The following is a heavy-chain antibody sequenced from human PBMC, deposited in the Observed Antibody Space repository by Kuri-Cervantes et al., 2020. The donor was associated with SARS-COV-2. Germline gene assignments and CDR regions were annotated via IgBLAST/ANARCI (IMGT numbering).Heavy chain of an antibody. Sequence: GESLRLSCAASGFTFSSYSMSWVRQAPGKGLEWVSGISGRGGSTYYADSVKGRFTISRDNSKNTLFLQMSSLRAEDTAVYYCAKDPRSSGWYDYWGQGTPVTVSS. CDR1: GFTFSSYS. CDR3: AKDPRSSGWYDY. CDR2: ISGRGGST. D-gene: IGHD6-19*01. V-gene: IGHV3-23*01. J-gene: IGHJ4*02.